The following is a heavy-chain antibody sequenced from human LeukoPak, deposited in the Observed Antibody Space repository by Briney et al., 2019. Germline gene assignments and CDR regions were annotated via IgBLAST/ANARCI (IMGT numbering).Heavy chain of an antibody. CDR1: GGSIGSSSYY. J-gene: IGHJ6*02. D-gene: IGHD3-10*01. V-gene: IGHV4-39*07. CDR3: ARAVSPLYGSGKGGMDV. Sequence: SETLSLTCTVSGGSIGSSSYYWVWIRQPPGKGLEWIGNIYFSGSSYYNPSLRSRLTISVDPSNNQSSLKLSSVTAADTAVYYCARAVSPLYGSGKGGMDVWGQGTTVTVSS. CDR2: IYFSGSS.